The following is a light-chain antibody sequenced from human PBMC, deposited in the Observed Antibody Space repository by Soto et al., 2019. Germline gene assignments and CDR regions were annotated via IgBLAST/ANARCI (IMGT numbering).Light chain of an antibody. CDR3: QQYNSKRT. J-gene: IGKJ1*01. CDR1: QTVRNNY. CDR2: DAS. V-gene: IGKV3-20*01. Sequence: EFVLTQSPGTLSLSPGERATLSCRASQTVRNNYLAWYQQKPGQAPRLLIYDASSRATGIPDRFSGGGSGTDFTLTISSLQPDDFATYYCQQYNSKRTFGQGTKVDIK.